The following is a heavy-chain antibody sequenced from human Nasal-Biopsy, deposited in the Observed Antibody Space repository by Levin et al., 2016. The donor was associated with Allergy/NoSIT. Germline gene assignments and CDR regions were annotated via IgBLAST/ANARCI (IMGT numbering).Heavy chain of an antibody. CDR2: IYYSGTT. CDR3: ARGGRTGRYYHFPIEY. Sequence: SETLSLTCTVSGGSISSGGNYWSWIRQHPGEGLEWIGYIYYSGTTYYNPSLKSRVTVSVDMSKKEFSLRLSSVTAADTAVYYCARGGRTGRYYHFPIEYWGQGTLVTVSS. V-gene: IGHV4-31*03. D-gene: IGHD1-26*01. J-gene: IGHJ4*02. CDR1: GGSISSGGNY.